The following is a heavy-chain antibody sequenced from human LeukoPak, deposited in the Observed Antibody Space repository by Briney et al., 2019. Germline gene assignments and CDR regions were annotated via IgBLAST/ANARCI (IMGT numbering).Heavy chain of an antibody. V-gene: IGHV4-34*01. D-gene: IGHD4-17*01. Sequence: SETLSLTCTVSGDSITNYYWSWIRQPPGKGLEWIGEINHSGSTNYNPSLKSRVTISVDTSKNQFSLKLSSVTAADTAVYYCARGTSFSDYGDYVGQGPLFDHWGQGTLVTVSS. CDR1: GDSITNYY. CDR3: ARGTSFSDYGDYVGQGPLFDH. CDR2: INHSGST. J-gene: IGHJ4*02.